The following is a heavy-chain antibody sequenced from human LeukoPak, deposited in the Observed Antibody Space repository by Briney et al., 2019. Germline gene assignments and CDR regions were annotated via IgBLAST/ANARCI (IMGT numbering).Heavy chain of an antibody. Sequence: GGSLRLSCAASGFTFSSYAMSWVRQAPGKGLEWVSAISGSGGSTYYADSVKGRFTISRDNSKNTLYLQMNSLRAEDTAVYYCAREGAGGATVTTVSAFDIWGQGTMVTVSS. V-gene: IGHV3-23*01. CDR1: GFTFSSYA. CDR3: AREGAGGATVTTVSAFDI. J-gene: IGHJ3*02. CDR2: ISGSGGST. D-gene: IGHD4-17*01.